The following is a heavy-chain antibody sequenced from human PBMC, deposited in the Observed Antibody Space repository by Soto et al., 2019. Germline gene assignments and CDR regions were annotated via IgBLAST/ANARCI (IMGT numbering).Heavy chain of an antibody. CDR3: VKRSIVPLNWFDP. V-gene: IGHV4-4*02. D-gene: IGHD2-8*01. Sequence: SEPLSPTCGVSGSSISSRNWSSSVRHSPAKGLEWIGEIYHTVTTNCNPSLKSRVTLSVDKSKNQFSLTLTSVTAADTAVYYCVKRSIVPLNWFDPWGQGTLVTVSS. CDR1: GSSISSRNW. J-gene: IGHJ5*02. CDR2: IYHTVTT.